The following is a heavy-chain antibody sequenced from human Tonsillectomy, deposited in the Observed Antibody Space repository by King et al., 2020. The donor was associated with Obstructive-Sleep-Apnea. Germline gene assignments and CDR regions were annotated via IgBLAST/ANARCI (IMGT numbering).Heavy chain of an antibody. CDR1: GYSINSGYY. V-gene: IGHV4-38-2*02. Sequence: QLQESGPGLVKASETLSLTCSFSGYSINSGYYWGWIRQPPGKGLEWIGSMYHSGSTYYNPPLKSRVTISVDTSKNQFFLNLNSVTAADTAFYYCAGRNFYDSSGYSTDAFDMWGQGTMVTVSS. J-gene: IGHJ3*02. CDR3: AGRNFYDSSGYSTDAFDM. D-gene: IGHD3-22*01. CDR2: MYHSGST.